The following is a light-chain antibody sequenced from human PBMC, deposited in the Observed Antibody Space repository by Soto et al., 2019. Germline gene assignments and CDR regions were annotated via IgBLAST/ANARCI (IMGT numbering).Light chain of an antibody. V-gene: IGLV2-8*01. CDR1: SSDVGGYNY. CDR3: SSYAATNNYV. J-gene: IGLJ1*01. Sequence: QSVLTQPPSASGSPGQSVTISCTGTSSDVGGYNYVSWYQQHPGKAPKLIIYEVSKRPSGVPDRFSGSKSGNTASLTVSGLQAEDEADYYCSSYAATNNYVFGSGTKLTV. CDR2: EVS.